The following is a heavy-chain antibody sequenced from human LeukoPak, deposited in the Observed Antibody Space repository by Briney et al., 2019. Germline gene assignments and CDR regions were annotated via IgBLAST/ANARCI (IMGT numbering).Heavy chain of an antibody. J-gene: IGHJ4*02. CDR3: AKDQFYSGYDLPDY. D-gene: IGHD5-12*01. Sequence: GRSLRLSCAASGFTFSSYAMHWVRQAPGKGLEWVAVISYDGSNKYYADSVKGRFTISRDNSKNTLYLQMNSLRAEDTAVYYCAKDQFYSGYDLPDYWGQGTLVTVSS. CDR1: GFTFSSYA. V-gene: IGHV3-30-3*01. CDR2: ISYDGSNK.